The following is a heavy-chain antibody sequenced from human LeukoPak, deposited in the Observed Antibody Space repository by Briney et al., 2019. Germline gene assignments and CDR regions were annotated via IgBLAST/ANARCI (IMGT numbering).Heavy chain of an antibody. D-gene: IGHD3-22*01. CDR1: GGSVSSGSYY. CDR2: IYYSGST. Sequence: NPSETLSLTCTVSGGSVSSGSYYWSWIRQPPGKGLEWIGDIYYSGSTNYNPSLKSRVTISVDTSKNQFSLKLSSVTAADTAVYYCARASHSSGYYYVAYYYYYGMDVWGQGTTVTVSS. CDR3: ARASHSSGYYYVAYYYYYGMDV. J-gene: IGHJ6*02. V-gene: IGHV4-61*01.